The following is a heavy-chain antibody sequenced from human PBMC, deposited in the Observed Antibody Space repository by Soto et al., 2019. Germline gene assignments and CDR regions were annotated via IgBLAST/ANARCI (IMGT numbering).Heavy chain of an antibody. J-gene: IGHJ6*02. V-gene: IGHV3-30*18. CDR3: AKDVEGGGSDYYYGMDV. Sequence: QVQLVESGGGVVQPGRSLRLSCAASGITFRSYAMYWVRQAPGNGLQWVAAISYDGRKRNYADSVKGRFTISRDNSKNTLYLQVNSLRGEDTAVYYCAKDVEGGGSDYYYGMDVWGQGTTVTVSS. CDR2: ISYDGRKR. CDR1: GITFRSYA. D-gene: IGHD3-10*01.